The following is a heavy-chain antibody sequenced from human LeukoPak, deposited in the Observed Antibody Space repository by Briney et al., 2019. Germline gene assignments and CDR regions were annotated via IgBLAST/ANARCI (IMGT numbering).Heavy chain of an antibody. Sequence: SETLSLTCTVSGGSISSYYWSWIRQPAGKGLEWIGRIYTSGSTNYNPSLKSRVTMSVDTSKNQFSLKLSSVTAADTAVYYCARENDVSLPHYPENWFDPWGQGTLVTVSS. CDR2: IYTSGST. D-gene: IGHD3-3*01. J-gene: IGHJ5*02. CDR3: ARENDVSLPHYPENWFDP. CDR1: GGSISSYY. V-gene: IGHV4-4*07.